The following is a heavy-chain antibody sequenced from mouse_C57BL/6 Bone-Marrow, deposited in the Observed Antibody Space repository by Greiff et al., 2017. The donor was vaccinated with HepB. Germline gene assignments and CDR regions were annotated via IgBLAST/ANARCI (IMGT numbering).Heavy chain of an antibody. Sequence: EVQLQQSGPVLVKPGASVKMSCKASGYTFTDYYMNWVKQSHGKSLEWIGVINPYNGGTNYNEKFKSKDTLTVDKSSSTAYMQLSSLTSEDSAVYYCASFFAYWGQGTLVTVSA. J-gene: IGHJ3*01. V-gene: IGHV1-19*01. CDR3: ASFFAY. CDR1: GYTFTDYY. CDR2: INPYNGGT.